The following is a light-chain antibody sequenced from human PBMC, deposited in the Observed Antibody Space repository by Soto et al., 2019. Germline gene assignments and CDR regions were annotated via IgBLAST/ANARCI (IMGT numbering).Light chain of an antibody. J-gene: IGKJ2*01. CDR3: QQYENWPPMYT. Sequence: EIVMTQSPATLSVSPGDTVALSCRASQNVHTYLAWYQHKPGQAPRLLIYGASTRATGIPARFSGSGSGTEFTLTINSLQSEDLAVYYCQQYENWPPMYTFGQGTKLEI. CDR2: GAS. V-gene: IGKV3-15*01. CDR1: QNVHTY.